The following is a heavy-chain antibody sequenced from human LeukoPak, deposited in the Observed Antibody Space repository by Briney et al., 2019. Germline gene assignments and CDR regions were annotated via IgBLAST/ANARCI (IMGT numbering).Heavy chain of an antibody. CDR3: VRERFGAIVEN. CDR1: GFTVANDR. V-gene: IGHV3-53*01. Sequence: GGSLRLSCAASGFTVANDRMSWVRQPPGKGLEWVSTVYGGGNTAYTGSVKGRFTISRDTSKNTLLLQMNSLRAEDTAVYFCVRERFGAIVENWGQGALVIVSS. J-gene: IGHJ4*02. CDR2: VYGGGNT. D-gene: IGHD3-10*01.